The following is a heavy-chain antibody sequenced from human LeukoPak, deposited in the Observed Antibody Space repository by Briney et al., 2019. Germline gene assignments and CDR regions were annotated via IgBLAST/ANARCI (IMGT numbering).Heavy chain of an antibody. V-gene: IGHV4-38-2*02. CDR2: MYHSGST. CDR3: ARGFRGDNFDY. Sequence: SETLSLTCSVSGYSISSAYYWGWIRQPPGKGLEWIGTMYHSGSTNYNPSLKSRVTISVDTSKNQFSLKLSSVTAADAAVYFCARGFRGDNFDYWGQGTLVTVSS. J-gene: IGHJ4*02. CDR1: GYSISSAYY. D-gene: IGHD7-27*01.